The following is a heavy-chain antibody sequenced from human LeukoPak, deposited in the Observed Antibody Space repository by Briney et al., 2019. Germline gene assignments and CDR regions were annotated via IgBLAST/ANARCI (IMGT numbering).Heavy chain of an antibody. CDR1: GGSISSSSYY. Sequence: PSETLSLTCTVSGGSISSSSYYWSWIRQPPGKGLEWIGYIYYSGSTNYNPSLKSRVTISVDTSKNQFSLKLSSVTAADTAVYYCARGGSYYFGYWGQGTLVTVSS. CDR3: ARGGSYYFGY. CDR2: IYYSGST. V-gene: IGHV4-61*01. J-gene: IGHJ4*02. D-gene: IGHD5-12*01.